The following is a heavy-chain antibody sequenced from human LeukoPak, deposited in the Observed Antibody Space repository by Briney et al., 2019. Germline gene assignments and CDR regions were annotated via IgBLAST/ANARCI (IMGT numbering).Heavy chain of an antibody. Sequence: ASVTVSYKASGYPFTGYYVHWVRQAPGHGREGMGWVNPRNGATHSAQKFQGRVSMTGDTSITTAYMELSSLTSDDTAVYYCATGAQYGLRGVPYFYYMHVWGTGTTVTVSS. V-gene: IGHV1-2*02. D-gene: IGHD3-10*01. CDR1: GYPFTGYY. J-gene: IGHJ6*03. CDR2: VNPRNGAT. CDR3: ATGAQYGLRGVPYFYYMHV.